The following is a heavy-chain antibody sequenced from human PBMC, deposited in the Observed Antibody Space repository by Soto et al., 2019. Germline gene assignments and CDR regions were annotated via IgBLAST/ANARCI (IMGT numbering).Heavy chain of an antibody. CDR3: AHTPFVLRSFDEMKYRAGFDP. D-gene: IGHD3-9*01. J-gene: IGHJ5*02. CDR2: IYWDDDK. CDR1: GFSLSTSGVG. Sequence: QITLKESGPTLVKPTQTLTLTCTFSGFSLSTSGVGVGWIRQPPGKALEWLALIYWDDDKRYSPSLKSRLTIPKDTSKNQVVLTITNMDPVDTATYDCAHTPFVLRSFDEMKYRAGFDPWGQGTLVTVSS. V-gene: IGHV2-5*02.